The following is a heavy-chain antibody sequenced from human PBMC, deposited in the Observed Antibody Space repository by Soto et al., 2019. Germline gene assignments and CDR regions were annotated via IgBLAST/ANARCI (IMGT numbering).Heavy chain of an antibody. CDR2: ISWNGGSI. Sequence: GGSLRLSCAASGFTFDDYAMHWVRQAPGKGLEWVSGISWNGGSIGYAVSVKGRFTISRDNAKNSLYLQMNSLRAEDTALYYCAKLMSRLLWFGELRAFDIWGQGTMVTVSS. V-gene: IGHV3-9*01. J-gene: IGHJ3*02. CDR1: GFTFDDYA. CDR3: AKLMSRLLWFGELRAFDI. D-gene: IGHD3-10*01.